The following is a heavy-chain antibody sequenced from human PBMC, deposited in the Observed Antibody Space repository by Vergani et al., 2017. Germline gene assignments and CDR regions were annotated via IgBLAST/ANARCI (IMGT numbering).Heavy chain of an antibody. CDR2: IIPILGIA. D-gene: IGHD7-27*01. J-gene: IGHJ4*02. Sequence: QVQLVQSGAEVKKPGSSVKVSCKASGGTFSSYAISWVRQAPGQGLEWMGRIIPILGIANYAQKVQSRVTITADKSTSTAYMELSSLRSEDTAVYYGARFPAGVTGGIDYWGQGTLVTVSS. CDR1: GGTFSSYA. CDR3: ARFPAGVTGGIDY. V-gene: IGHV1-69*04.